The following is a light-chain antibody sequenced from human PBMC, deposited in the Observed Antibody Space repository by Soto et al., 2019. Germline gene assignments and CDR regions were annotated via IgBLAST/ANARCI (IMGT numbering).Light chain of an antibody. CDR2: GAS. CDR3: QQYGDSPWT. V-gene: IGKV3-20*01. CDR1: QIFSSSY. J-gene: IGKJ1*01. Sequence: EIVLTQSPGTLSLSPGERATLSCRASQIFSSSYFAWYQQKPGQAPRLLIYGASTRATGIPDRFSGSGSGTDFTLTISRLEPEEFAVYYCQQYGDSPWTFGQGTKVEIK.